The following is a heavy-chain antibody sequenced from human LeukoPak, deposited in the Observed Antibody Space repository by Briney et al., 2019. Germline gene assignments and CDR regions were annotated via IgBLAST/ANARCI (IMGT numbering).Heavy chain of an antibody. V-gene: IGHV1-69*06. J-gene: IGHJ5*02. CDR2: IIPIFGTA. CDR3: AGDGHYYDSSGYPNWFDP. D-gene: IGHD3-22*01. CDR1: GYSFTNYD. Sequence: GASVKVSCKASGYSFTNYDINWVRQAPGQGLEWMGGIIPIFGTANYAQKFQGRVTITADKSTSTAYMVLSSLRSEDTAVYYCAGDGHYYDSSGYPNWFDPWGQGTLVTVSS.